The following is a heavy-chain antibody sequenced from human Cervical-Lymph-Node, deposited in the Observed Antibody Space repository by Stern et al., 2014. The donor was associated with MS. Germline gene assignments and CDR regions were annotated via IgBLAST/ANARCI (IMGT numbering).Heavy chain of an antibody. CDR2: IKSKTDGGTT. CDR3: TKYYDILTGYYNAL. V-gene: IGHV3-15*01. J-gene: IGHJ3*01. D-gene: IGHD3-9*01. Sequence: EVQLVESGGGLVKPGGSLRLSCAASGFTFSNAWMSWVRQAPGKGLEWVGRIKSKTDGGTTDYAAPVKGRFTISRDDSKNTLYLQMNSLKTEDTAVYYCTKYYDILTGYYNALWGQGTMVTVSS. CDR1: GFTFSNAW.